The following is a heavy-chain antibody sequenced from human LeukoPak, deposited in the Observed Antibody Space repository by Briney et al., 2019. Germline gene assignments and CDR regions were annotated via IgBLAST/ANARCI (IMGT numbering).Heavy chain of an antibody. CDR3: ARNHIVVVPAARRNYYGMDV. CDR2: INHSGST. Sequence: SETLSLTCAVYDGSFSGYYWSWIRQPPGKGLEWIGEINHSGSTNYNPSLKSRVTISVDTSKNQFSLKLSSVTAADTAVYYCARNHIVVVPAARRNYYGMDVWGQGTTVTVSS. CDR1: DGSFSGYY. D-gene: IGHD2-2*01. J-gene: IGHJ6*02. V-gene: IGHV4-34*01.